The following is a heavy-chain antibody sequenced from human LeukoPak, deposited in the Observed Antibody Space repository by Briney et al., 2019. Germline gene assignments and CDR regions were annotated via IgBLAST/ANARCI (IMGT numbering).Heavy chain of an antibody. CDR3: SRYCSTTTCPGYYYGMDI. CDR1: GFTFSSYA. CDR2: IRGSGGTT. J-gene: IGHJ6*02. Sequence: GGSLRLSCAASGFTFSSYAMSWVRQAPGKGLEWVSVIRGSGGTTYYAESVKGRFTISRDNSKNTLYLQINSLRAEDTAVYYCSRYCSTTTCPGYYYGMDIWGQGTPVTVSS. V-gene: IGHV3-23*01. D-gene: IGHD2-2*01.